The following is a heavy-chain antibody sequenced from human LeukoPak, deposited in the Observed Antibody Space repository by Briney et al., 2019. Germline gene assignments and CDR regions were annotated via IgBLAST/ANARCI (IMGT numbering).Heavy chain of an antibody. CDR3: ASAVYYGSGSYRRFIDY. D-gene: IGHD3-10*01. CDR1: GYSISSGYY. J-gene: IGHJ4*02. V-gene: IGHV4-38-2*02. CDR2: IYHSGST. Sequence: SETLSLTCTVSGYSISSGYYWGWIRQPPGKGLEWIGSIYHSGSTYYNPSLKSRVTISVDTSKNRFSLKLSSVTAADTAVYYCASAVYYGSGSYRRFIDYWGQGTLVTVSS.